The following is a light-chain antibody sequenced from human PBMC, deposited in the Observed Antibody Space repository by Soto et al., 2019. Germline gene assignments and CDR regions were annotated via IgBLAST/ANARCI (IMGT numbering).Light chain of an antibody. V-gene: IGLV2-23*01. Sequence: QSALTQPASVSGSPGQSITISCTGTSSDVGSYNLVSWYQQHPGKAPKLMISEDSKRPSGVSNRFSASKSGNTASLTISGLQAEDAADYSCASSAGSTTYVVFGGGTKLTVL. CDR1: SSDVGSYNL. J-gene: IGLJ2*01. CDR2: EDS. CDR3: ASSAGSTTYVV.